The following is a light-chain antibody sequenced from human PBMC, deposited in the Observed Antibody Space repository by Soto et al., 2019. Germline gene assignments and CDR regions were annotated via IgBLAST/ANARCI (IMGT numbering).Light chain of an antibody. J-gene: IGKJ1*01. Sequence: EIVLTQSPGTLSLSPWERATLSCRASQSVSNNYLAWYQQKPGQAPRLLIYGASNRATGIPDRFSGSGSGTDFTLTISRLEPEDFAVYYCQQYDNWPPYTFGQGTKVDI. CDR1: QSVSNNY. CDR2: GAS. V-gene: IGKV3-20*01. CDR3: QQYDNWPPYT.